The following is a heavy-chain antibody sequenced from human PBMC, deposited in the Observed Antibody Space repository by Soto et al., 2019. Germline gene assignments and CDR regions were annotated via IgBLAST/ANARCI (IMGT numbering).Heavy chain of an antibody. J-gene: IGHJ5*01. CDR3: ARLIGNSWLDS. V-gene: IGHV6-1*01. CDR1: GDSVSTNSAT. Sequence: PSQTLSLTCAICGDSVSTNSATWYWIRQSPSRGLEWLGRTYYRSKWYNDYAVSVKGRITINPDTSNNQLSLQLNSVTPDDTAVYYCARLIGNSWLDSWGQGTLVTVSS. CDR2: TYYRSKWYN. D-gene: IGHD2-8*01.